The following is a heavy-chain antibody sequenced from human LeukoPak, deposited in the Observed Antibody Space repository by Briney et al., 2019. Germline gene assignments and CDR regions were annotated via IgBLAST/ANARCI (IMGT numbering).Heavy chain of an antibody. Sequence: PSETLSLTCTVSGGSVSSGSYYWSWIRQPPGKGLERIGYIYYSGSTNYNPSLKSRVTISVDTSKNQFSLKLSSVTAADTAVYYCARFRFGELSAFDYWGQGTLVTVSS. J-gene: IGHJ4*02. V-gene: IGHV4-61*01. CDR1: GGSVSSGSYY. CDR3: ARFRFGELSAFDY. CDR2: IYYSGST. D-gene: IGHD3-10*01.